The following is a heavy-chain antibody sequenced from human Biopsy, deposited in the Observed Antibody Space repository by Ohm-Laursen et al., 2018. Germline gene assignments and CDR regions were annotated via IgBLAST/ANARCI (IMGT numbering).Heavy chain of an antibody. CDR3: ARDPRDTALGIFDY. D-gene: IGHD5-18*01. Sequence: SLRLSCTASGFTLNKHGVHWVRQAPGKGLEWVAVIWFDETNKHYADSVKGRFTISRDNSKNMLYLQMSTLRDADTAVYYCARDPRDTALGIFDYWGLGALVTVSS. V-gene: IGHV3-33*01. CDR1: GFTLNKHG. J-gene: IGHJ4*02. CDR2: IWFDETNK.